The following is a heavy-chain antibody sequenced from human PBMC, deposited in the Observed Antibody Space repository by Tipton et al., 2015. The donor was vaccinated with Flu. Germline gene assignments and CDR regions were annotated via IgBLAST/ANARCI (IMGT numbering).Heavy chain of an antibody. CDR3: ASQPGGSYYWRGYCDY. V-gene: IGHV4-59*01. CDR2: IYYSGST. Sequence: TLSLTCTVSGVSISSYYWSWIRQPPGTGLEWIGYIYYSGSTNSNPSLKNRVTIAVDTSKNQFSLKLSSVTAADTAVYYCASQPGGSYYWRGYCDYWGQGTLLTVSS. CDR1: GVSISSYY. J-gene: IGHJ4*02. D-gene: IGHD1-26*01.